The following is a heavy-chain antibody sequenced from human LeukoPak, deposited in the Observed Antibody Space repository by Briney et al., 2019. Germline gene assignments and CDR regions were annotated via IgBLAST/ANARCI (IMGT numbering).Heavy chain of an antibody. CDR3: ARIRAGYSSSWYILGYFQH. V-gene: IGHV4-34*01. D-gene: IGHD6-13*01. Sequence: SETLSLTCAVYGGSFSGYYWSWIRQPPGKGLEWIGEINHSGSTNYNPSLKSRVTISVDTSKNQFSLKLSSVTAADMAVYYCARIRAGYSSSWYILGYFQHWGQGTLVTVSS. J-gene: IGHJ1*01. CDR1: GGSFSGYY. CDR2: INHSGST.